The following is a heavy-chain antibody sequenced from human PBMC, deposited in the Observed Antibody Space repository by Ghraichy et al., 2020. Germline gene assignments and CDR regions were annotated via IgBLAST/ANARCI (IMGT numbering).Heavy chain of an antibody. D-gene: IGHD2-15*01. CDR3: ARASRVCRFFYYDGMDV. J-gene: IGHJ6*02. V-gene: IGHV3-48*02. CDR1: GFTFTGYG. CDR2: ITSSSRTI. Sequence: GGSLRLSCVGSGFTFTGYGLNWVRQSPGKGLVWVSYITSSSRTISYADSVKGRFTISRDNAQNSLYLQMNSLRDEDTAVYYCARASRVCRFFYYDGMDVWGRGTTVTVSS.